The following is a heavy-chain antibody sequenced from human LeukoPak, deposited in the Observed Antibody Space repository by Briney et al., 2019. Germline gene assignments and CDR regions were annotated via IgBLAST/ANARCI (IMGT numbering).Heavy chain of an antibody. J-gene: IGHJ4*02. CDR2: VNSDGSGT. CDR3: ARHDYGGNSGDY. D-gene: IGHD4-23*01. CDR1: GFTFSSYW. Sequence: GGSLRLSCAASGFTFSSYWMHWVRQAPGKGLVWVSRVNSDGSGTTYADSVKGRFTISRDNAKNSLYLQMNSLRDEDTAVYYCARHDYGGNSGDYWGQGTLVTVSS. V-gene: IGHV3-74*01.